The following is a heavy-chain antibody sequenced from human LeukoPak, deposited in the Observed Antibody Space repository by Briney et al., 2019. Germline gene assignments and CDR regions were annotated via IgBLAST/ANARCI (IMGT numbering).Heavy chain of an antibody. D-gene: IGHD6-6*01. CDR1: GLTFTNYA. CDR2: INSNGGRT. V-gene: IGHV3-64D*09. J-gene: IGHJ4*02. Sequence: GGSQRLSCSTSGLTFTNYAMHWVRQAPGKGLEYVSAINSNGGRTNYADSVKGRFTISRDNSKNTLYLQMSSLRVEDTAVYYCVKVRYSSSFFFDYWGQGTLVTVSS. CDR3: VKVRYSSSFFFDY.